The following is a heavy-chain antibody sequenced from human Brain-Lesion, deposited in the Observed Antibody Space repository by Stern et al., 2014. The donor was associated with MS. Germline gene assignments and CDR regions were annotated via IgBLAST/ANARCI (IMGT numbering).Heavy chain of an antibody. V-gene: IGHV1-2*02. CDR3: ARDQRGITIFGVVTDYYYLGMDV. J-gene: IGHJ6*02. D-gene: IGHD3-3*01. CDR1: GYIFTGYY. CDR2: INPNNGGT. Sequence: VQLVQSGAEVKKPGASVKVSCKTSGYIFTGYYIHWVRQAPVQGLEWMAWINPNNGGTKYAQKFQGRVTMSRDTSISTAYVELSSLTSDDTAVYYCARDQRGITIFGVVTDYYYLGMDVWGQGTTVTVSS.